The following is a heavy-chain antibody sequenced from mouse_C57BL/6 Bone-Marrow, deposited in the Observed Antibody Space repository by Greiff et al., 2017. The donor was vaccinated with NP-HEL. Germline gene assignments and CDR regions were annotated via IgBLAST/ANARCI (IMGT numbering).Heavy chain of an antibody. CDR2: INYDGSST. CDR1: GFTFSDYY. J-gene: IGHJ4*01. CDR3: ARAGLRHGYAMDY. V-gene: IGHV5-16*01. D-gene: IGHD2-4*01. Sequence: EVKLVESEGGLVQPGSSMKLSCTASGFTFSDYYMAWVRQVPEKGLEWVANINYDGSSTYYLDSLKSRFIISRDNAKNILYLQMSSLKSEDTATYCCARAGLRHGYAMDYWGQGTSVTVSS.